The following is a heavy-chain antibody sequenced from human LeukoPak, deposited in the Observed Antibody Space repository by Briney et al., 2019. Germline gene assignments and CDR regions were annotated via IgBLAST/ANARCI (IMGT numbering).Heavy chain of an antibody. D-gene: IGHD6-19*01. CDR1: GYSFTNYW. V-gene: IGHV5-51*01. Sequence: GESLQISCKGSGYSFTNYWIGWVRQMPGKGLEWMGIIYTADSDTRYSPSFQGQVTISADKSISSAYLQWSSLKASDTAMYYCARGVGSGWYGVFDYWGQGTLVTVSS. CDR3: ARGVGSGWYGVFDY. J-gene: IGHJ4*02. CDR2: IYTADSDT.